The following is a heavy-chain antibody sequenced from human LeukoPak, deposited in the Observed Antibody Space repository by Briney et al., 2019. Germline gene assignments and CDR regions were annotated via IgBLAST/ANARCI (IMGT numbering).Heavy chain of an antibody. Sequence: SETLSLTCTVSGGSISSGGYYWSWIRQHPGKGLEWIGYIYYSGSTYYNPSLKSRVTISVDTSKNQFSLKLSSVTAADTAVYYCARPHYYDSSTHYFDYWGQGTLVTVSS. J-gene: IGHJ4*02. CDR1: GGSISSGGYY. CDR3: ARPHYYDSSTHYFDY. D-gene: IGHD3-22*01. V-gene: IGHV4-31*03. CDR2: IYYSGST.